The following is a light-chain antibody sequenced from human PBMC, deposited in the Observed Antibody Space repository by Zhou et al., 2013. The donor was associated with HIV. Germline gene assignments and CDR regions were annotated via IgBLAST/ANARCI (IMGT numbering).Light chain of an antibody. CDR1: QSVSSN. Sequence: EIVMTQSPATLSVSPGERATLSCRASQSVSSNLAWYQQKPGQAPRLLIYGASTRATGIPARFSGSGSGTDFILTISRLEPEDFAVYYCQQYGSSPSFGQGTKVEIK. V-gene: IGKV3-15*01. J-gene: IGKJ1*01. CDR2: GAS. CDR3: QQYGSSPS.